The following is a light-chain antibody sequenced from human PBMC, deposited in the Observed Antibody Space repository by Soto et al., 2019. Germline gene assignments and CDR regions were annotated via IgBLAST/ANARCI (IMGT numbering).Light chain of an antibody. V-gene: IGLV2-11*01. J-gene: IGLJ2*01. CDR2: DGS. CDR1: SSDVGGYNY. CDR3: CAYAGTYTV. Sequence: QSALTQPRSVSGSPGQSVTISCTGTSSDVGGYNYVSWYQQHPGKAPNLMIYDGSQRPSGVPELFSGSKSGNTDSLTIAGLQSEYEADYFCCAYAGTYTVFGGGTKLTVL.